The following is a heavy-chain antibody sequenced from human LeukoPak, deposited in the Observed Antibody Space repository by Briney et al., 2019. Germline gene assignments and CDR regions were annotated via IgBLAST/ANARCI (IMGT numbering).Heavy chain of an antibody. CDR3: ARHETGPYFDY. D-gene: IGHD1-1*01. CDR1: GYSLTSYW. J-gene: IGHJ4*02. V-gene: IGHV5-51*01. Sequence: GESLKISCKGSGYSLTSYWIDWVRQMPGKGLECMGIIYPGDSDTRYSPSFQGQVTISADRSISTAYLQWSSLKASDTAMYYCARHETGPYFDYWGQGTLVTVSS. CDR2: IYPGDSDT.